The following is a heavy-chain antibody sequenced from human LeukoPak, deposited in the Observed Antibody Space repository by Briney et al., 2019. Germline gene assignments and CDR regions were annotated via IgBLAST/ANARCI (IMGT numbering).Heavy chain of an antibody. CDR2: INPNSGGT. D-gene: IGHD3-16*02. Sequence: GASVKVSRKASGYTFTGYYMHWVRQAPGQGLEWMGCINPNSGGTKYAQKFQGGVTLTRDTSISTVYMELSRLRSDDTAVYYCARGETVYGGAIVYWGQGTLVTVSS. CDR3: ARGETVYGGAIVY. CDR1: GYTFTGYY. J-gene: IGHJ4*02. V-gene: IGHV1-2*02.